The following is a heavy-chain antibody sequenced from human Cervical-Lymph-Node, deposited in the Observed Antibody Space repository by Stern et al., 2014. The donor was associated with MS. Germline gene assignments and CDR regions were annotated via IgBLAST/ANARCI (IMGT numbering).Heavy chain of an antibody. D-gene: IGHD6-19*01. CDR1: GFTFGDYA. Sequence: VQLVESGGALVQPGRSLRLSCTASGFTFGDYAMGWYRQAPGKGLEWVGFIRSKAYGGTTNYAASVKGRFTISRDDSKSIAYLQMNSLKTGDTAVYCTRDGRLSSGWYLGYYGLDVWGLGTTVTVSS. CDR3: TRDGRLSSGWYLGYYGLDV. J-gene: IGHJ6*02. V-gene: IGHV3-49*03. CDR2: IRSKAYGGTT.